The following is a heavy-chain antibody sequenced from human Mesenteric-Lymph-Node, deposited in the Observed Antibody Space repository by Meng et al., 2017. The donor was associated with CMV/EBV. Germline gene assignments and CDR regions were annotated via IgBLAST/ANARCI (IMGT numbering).Heavy chain of an antibody. Sequence: LTVRGAGPGLVKPAETLPLNCTVSGGSISSSWHYWGWIRQPPGKGLEWIGSIFYSGSAHYNPALESRVTISIDKSKNEFFLNLGSVTAADTAMYFCARDTLTYSYGPGWIDPWGQGTLVTVSS. CDR1: GGSISSSWHY. CDR2: IFYSGSA. CDR3: ARDTLTYSYGPGWIDP. J-gene: IGHJ5*02. V-gene: IGHV4-39*02. D-gene: IGHD3-10*01.